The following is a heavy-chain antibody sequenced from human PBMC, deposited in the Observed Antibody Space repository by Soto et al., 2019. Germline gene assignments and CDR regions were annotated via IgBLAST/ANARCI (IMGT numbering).Heavy chain of an antibody. D-gene: IGHD2-15*01. Sequence: SETLSLTCTVSGGSISSGDYYWSWIRQPPGKGLEWIGYIYYSGSTYYNPSLKSRVTISVNTSMNKLSLQLISVTAADTAVNYCDRELLHCSCFNWFDPWGQGTLVTASS. J-gene: IGHJ5*02. CDR1: GGSISSGDYY. CDR3: DRELLHCSCFNWFDP. V-gene: IGHV4-30-4*01. CDR2: IYYSGST.